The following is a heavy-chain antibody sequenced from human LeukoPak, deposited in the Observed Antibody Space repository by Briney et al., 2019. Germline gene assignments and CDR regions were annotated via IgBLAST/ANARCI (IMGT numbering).Heavy chain of an antibody. D-gene: IGHD1-26*01. Sequence: GGSLRLSCAASGFTFSSYEMNWVRQAPGKGLEWVSYISSSGSTIYYADSVKGRFISSRDNTKNSLYLQMNSLRAEDTAIYYCARDLRIVSGSYLDYWGLGTLVTVSS. J-gene: IGHJ4*02. CDR2: ISSSGSTI. CDR1: GFTFSSYE. V-gene: IGHV3-48*03. CDR3: ARDLRIVSGSYLDY.